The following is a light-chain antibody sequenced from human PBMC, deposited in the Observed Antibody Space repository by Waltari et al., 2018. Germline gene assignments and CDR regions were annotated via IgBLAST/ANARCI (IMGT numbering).Light chain of an antibody. CDR1: TGPVTNDHF. CDR2: DGT. V-gene: IGLV7-46*01. J-gene: IGLJ3*02. Sequence: QAVVTQEPSLTVSPGGTVTLTCGSSTGPVTNDHFPYWFQQKPGQAPRALIYDGTHRPAWAPGRFPGFLVGGKAALTLSGAQPEDETVYYCLLSYAGARVFGGGTKLTVL. CDR3: LLSYAGARV.